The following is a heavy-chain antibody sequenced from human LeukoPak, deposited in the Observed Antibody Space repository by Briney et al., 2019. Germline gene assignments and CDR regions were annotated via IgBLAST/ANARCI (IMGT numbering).Heavy chain of an antibody. CDR1: GFTFSSYG. V-gene: IGHV3-30*03. CDR2: ISYDGSNK. D-gene: IGHD1-26*01. J-gene: IGHJ6*02. CDR3: ARESDHSGSYHYYGMDV. Sequence: PGGSLRLSCAASGFTFSSYGMHWVRQAPGKGLEWVAVISYDGSNKYYADSVKGRFTISRDNSKNTLYLQMNSLRAEDTAVYYCARESDHSGSYHYYGMDVWGQGTTVTVSS.